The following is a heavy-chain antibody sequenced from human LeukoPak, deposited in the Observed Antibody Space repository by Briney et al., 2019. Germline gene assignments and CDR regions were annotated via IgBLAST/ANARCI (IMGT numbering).Heavy chain of an antibody. CDR3: ARGLGGYYSMLPPDY. D-gene: IGHD3-22*01. CDR1: GFTFTSSA. Sequence: GASVKVSCKASGFTFTSSAMQWVRQARGQRLEWIGWIVVGSGNTNYAQKFQERVTITRDMSTSTAYMELSSLRSEDTAVYYCARGLGGYYSMLPPDYWGQGTLVTVSS. V-gene: IGHV1-58*02. J-gene: IGHJ4*02. CDR2: IVVGSGNT.